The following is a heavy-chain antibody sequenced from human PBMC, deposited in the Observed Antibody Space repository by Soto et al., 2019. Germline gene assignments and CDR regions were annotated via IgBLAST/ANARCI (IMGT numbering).Heavy chain of an antibody. CDR3: ARDGNNDY. CDR1: GFAFSSYG. D-gene: IGHD2-15*01. CDR2: ISVSSYYI. Sequence: GGSLRLSCAASGFAFSSYGMSWVRQAPGKGLEWVSAISVSSYYIYYADSVKGRFTISRDNAKNSVYLQMNSLGAEDTAVYYCARDGNNDYWGQGALVTVSS. V-gene: IGHV3-21*01. J-gene: IGHJ4*02.